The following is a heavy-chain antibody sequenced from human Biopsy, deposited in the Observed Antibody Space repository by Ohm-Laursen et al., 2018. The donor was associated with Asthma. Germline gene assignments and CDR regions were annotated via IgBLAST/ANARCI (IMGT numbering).Heavy chain of an antibody. CDR1: GCSFSNFA. CDR3: ARSYDSDSYPVLVLDY. Sequence: GSSVKVSCKASGCSFSNFAFSWVRQAPGHGLEWMGTILTKFDITSYAQKFQGRVTFTADKSTSTSYMELSRLRSEDTAVYYCARSYDSDSYPVLVLDYWGQGTLVTVSS. CDR2: ILTKFDIT. J-gene: IGHJ4*02. D-gene: IGHD3-16*01. V-gene: IGHV1-69*04.